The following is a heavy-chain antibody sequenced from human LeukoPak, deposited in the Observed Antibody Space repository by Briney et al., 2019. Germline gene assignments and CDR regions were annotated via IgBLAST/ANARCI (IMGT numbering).Heavy chain of an antibody. CDR3: ARAHSSSSYGMDV. V-gene: IGHV3-7*05. Sequence: PGGSLRLSCAGSGFTFSSYWMSWVRQAPGKGLEWVANIKQDGSEKYYVDSVKGRFTISRDNAKNSLYLQMNSLRVEDTALYYCARAHSSSSYGMDVWGQGTTVTVSS. CDR1: GFTFSSYW. CDR2: IKQDGSEK. D-gene: IGHD6-6*01. J-gene: IGHJ6*02.